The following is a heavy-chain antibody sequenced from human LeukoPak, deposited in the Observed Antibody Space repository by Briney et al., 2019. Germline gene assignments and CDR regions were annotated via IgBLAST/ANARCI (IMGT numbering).Heavy chain of an antibody. D-gene: IGHD4-11*01. CDR2: IIQDGSVT. J-gene: IGHJ4*02. CDR1: GITFSNYW. CDR3: AADDYRGLGY. V-gene: IGHV3-74*01. Sequence: GGSLRLSCTTSGITFSNYWMHWVRQAPGKGLVWVSHIIQDGSVTSYADSVKGRFTISRDNAKNTVYLQMNSLRAEDTAVYYCAADDYRGLGYWGQGTLVTVSS.